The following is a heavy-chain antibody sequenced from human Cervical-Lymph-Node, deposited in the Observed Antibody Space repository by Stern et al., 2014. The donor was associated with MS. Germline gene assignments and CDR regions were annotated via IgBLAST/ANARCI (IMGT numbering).Heavy chain of an antibody. V-gene: IGHV3-9*01. D-gene: IGHD3-16*01. J-gene: IGHJ6*02. CDR2: VSRNRGRI. CDR1: RFTFDDYT. CDR3: AKSSVPSAMMDKDYGMDV. Sequence: VQLMQSGGDLVQPGRSLRLSCAASRFTFDDYTMHWVRQVPGKGLEWVAGVSRNRGRIAYAASVKGRFTISRDNAKNSLYLQMSSLRAEDTALYYCAKSSVPSAMMDKDYGMDVWGQGTTVTVSS.